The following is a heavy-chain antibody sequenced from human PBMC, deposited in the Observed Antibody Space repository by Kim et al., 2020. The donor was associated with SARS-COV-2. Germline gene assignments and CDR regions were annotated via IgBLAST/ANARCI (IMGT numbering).Heavy chain of an antibody. CDR1: GGSISSYY. D-gene: IGHD6-6*01. Sequence: SETLSLTCTVSGGSISSYYWSWIRQPPGKGLEWIGYIYYSGSTNYNPSLKSRVTISVDTSKNQFSLKLSSVNAADTAVYYCAGLGIAARPYYYYYGMDVWGQGTKVTVSS. CDR3: AGLGIAARPYYYYYGMDV. V-gene: IGHV4-59*08. CDR2: IYYSGST. J-gene: IGHJ6*02.